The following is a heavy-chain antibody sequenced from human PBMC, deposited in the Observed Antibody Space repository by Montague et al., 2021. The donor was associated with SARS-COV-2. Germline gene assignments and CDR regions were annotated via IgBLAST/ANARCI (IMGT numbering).Heavy chain of an antibody. J-gene: IGHJ3*01. CDR3: AREVGRCQRWLRGDDAYAL. Sequence: TLSLTCTVSGGSISDGGYSWTWIRQLPGKGLEWIGCIYYSGSTFYNPSLKSRLTISVDTSKNQFSLKLSSVTAADTAVYYCAREVGRCQRWLRGDDAYALWGQGTMVTVSS. V-gene: IGHV4-31*03. CDR2: IYYSGST. CDR1: GGSISDGGYS. D-gene: IGHD1-26*01.